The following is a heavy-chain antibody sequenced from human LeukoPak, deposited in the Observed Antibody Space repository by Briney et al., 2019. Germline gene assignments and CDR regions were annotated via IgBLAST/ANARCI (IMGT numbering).Heavy chain of an antibody. CDR2: IKQDGSEK. V-gene: IGHV3-7*05. CDR1: AFTFSSYW. CDR3: ARIYTPMLYYDY. J-gene: IGHJ4*02. D-gene: IGHD5-18*01. Sequence: GGSLRLSCAASAFTFSSYWMSWVRQAPGKGLEWVANIKQDGSEKYYVDSVKGRFTISRDNAKNSLCLQMNSLRAEDTAVYYCARIYTPMLYYDYWGQGTLVTVSS.